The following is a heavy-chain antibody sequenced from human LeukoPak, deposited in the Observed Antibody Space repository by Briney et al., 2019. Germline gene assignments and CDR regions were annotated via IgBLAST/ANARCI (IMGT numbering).Heavy chain of an antibody. CDR3: AKIRPPAYDI. J-gene: IGHJ3*02. CDR2: ISGRRDST. D-gene: IGHD3-3*02. Sequence: PGGSLRLSCAASGFTFSSYGMSWVRQAPGKGLEWVSTISGRRDSTSYADSVKGRFTISRDNSKNTLYLQMNSLRAEDTAVYYYAKIRPPAYDIWGQGTMVTVSS. V-gene: IGHV3-23*01. CDR1: GFTFSSYG.